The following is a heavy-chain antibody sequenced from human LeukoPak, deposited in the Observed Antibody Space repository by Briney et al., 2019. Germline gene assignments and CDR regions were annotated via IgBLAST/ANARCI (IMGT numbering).Heavy chain of an antibody. CDR1: GYTFTTYG. J-gene: IGHJ6*02. Sequence: GASVKVSCKASGYTFTTYGISWVRQAPGQGLEWMGWISAYDANTNYAQKLQGRVTMTTDTSTSTAYMELRSLRSDDTAVYYCASGYSSSWYPLYGMDVWGQGTTVTVSS. CDR3: ASGYSSSWYPLYGMDV. D-gene: IGHD6-13*01. V-gene: IGHV1-18*01. CDR2: ISAYDANT.